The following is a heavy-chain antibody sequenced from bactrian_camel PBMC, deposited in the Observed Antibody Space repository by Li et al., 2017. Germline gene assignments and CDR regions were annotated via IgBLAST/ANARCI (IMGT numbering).Heavy chain of an antibody. Sequence: VQLVESGGGTVQTGGSLRLACAPSGYTISTRCMGWFRQAPRKAREAVARIRSEDTTSYIDSVKGRFTISVDNAKNMLYLQLNNLKLEDTAMYFCAEGRTEVPHDCCASKGTQVTVS. V-gene: IGHV3S67*01. CDR2: IRSEDTT. J-gene: IGHJ4*01. CDR1: GYTISTRC. D-gene: IGHD3*01.